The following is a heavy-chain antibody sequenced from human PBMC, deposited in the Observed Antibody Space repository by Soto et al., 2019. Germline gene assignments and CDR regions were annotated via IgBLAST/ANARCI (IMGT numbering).Heavy chain of an antibody. Sequence: QVQLVQSGAEVKKPGASVRVSCRASGYTFPTYGIAWVRQAPGQGLEWMGWISVYNGFTHYAQKFRGRVTVTAEQSTSTVYMERRSLTSDDTAVYYCAREFEGQSSSWPFDYWGQGTLVTVSS. CDR3: AREFEGQSSSWPFDY. V-gene: IGHV1-18*01. CDR2: ISVYNGFT. J-gene: IGHJ4*02. D-gene: IGHD6-13*01. CDR1: GYTFPTYG.